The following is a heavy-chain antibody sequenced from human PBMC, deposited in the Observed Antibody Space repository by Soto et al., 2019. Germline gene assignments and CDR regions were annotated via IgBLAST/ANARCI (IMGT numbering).Heavy chain of an antibody. D-gene: IGHD4-17*01. CDR1: GFTFSDYY. Sequence: QVQLVESGGGLVKPGGSLRLSCAASGFTFSDYYMSWIRQAPGKGLEWVSYISSSSSYTNYADSVKGRFTISRDNAKNSLYLQMNSLRAEDTAVYYCARAMYGHYYYYGMDVWGQGTTVTVSS. J-gene: IGHJ6*02. CDR2: ISSSSSYT. CDR3: ARAMYGHYYYYGMDV. V-gene: IGHV3-11*06.